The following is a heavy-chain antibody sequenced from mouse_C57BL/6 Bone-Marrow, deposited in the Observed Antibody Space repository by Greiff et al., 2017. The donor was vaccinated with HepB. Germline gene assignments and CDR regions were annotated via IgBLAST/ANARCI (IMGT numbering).Heavy chain of an antibody. V-gene: IGHV1-80*01. CDR3: ARCRFNYYGSSYYAMDY. CDR1: GYAFSSYW. D-gene: IGHD1-1*01. CDR2: IYPGDGDT. Sequence: QVHVKQSGAELVKPGASVKISCKASGYAFSSYWMNWVKQRPGKGLEWIGQIYPGDGDTNYNGKFKGKATLTADKSSSTAYMQLSSLTSEDSAVYFCARCRFNYYGSSYYAMDYWGQGTSVTVSS. J-gene: IGHJ4*01.